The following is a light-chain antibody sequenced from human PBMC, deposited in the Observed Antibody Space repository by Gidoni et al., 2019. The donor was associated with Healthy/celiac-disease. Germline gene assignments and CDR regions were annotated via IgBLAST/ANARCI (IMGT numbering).Light chain of an antibody. V-gene: IGKV2-28*01. CDR3: MQALQTPRS. CDR1: QSLLHSNGYNY. CDR2: LGS. Sequence: SISCRSSQSLLHSNGYNYLDWYLQKPGQSPQLLIYLGSNRASGVPDRFSGSGSGTDFTLKISRVEAEDVGVYYCMQALQTPRSFGQGTKLEIK. J-gene: IGKJ2*04.